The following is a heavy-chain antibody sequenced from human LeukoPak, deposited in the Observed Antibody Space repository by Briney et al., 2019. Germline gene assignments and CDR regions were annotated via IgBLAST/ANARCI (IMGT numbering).Heavy chain of an antibody. Sequence: PGGSLRLSCAASGFIFNEYAMHWVRQAPGKGLEWVSYISSSSSYTNYADSVKGRFTISRDNAKNSLYLQMNSLRAEDTAVYYCARDQDYYDSSGYWDFYYYYYGMDVWGQGTTVTVSS. V-gene: IGHV3-11*05. D-gene: IGHD3-22*01. CDR2: ISSSSSYT. J-gene: IGHJ6*02. CDR3: ARDQDYYDSSGYWDFYYYYYGMDV. CDR1: GFIFNEYA.